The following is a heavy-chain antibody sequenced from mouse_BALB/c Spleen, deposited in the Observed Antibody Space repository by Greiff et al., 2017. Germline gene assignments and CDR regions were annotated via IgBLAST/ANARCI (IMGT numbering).Heavy chain of an antibody. CDR2: ISSGSSTI. Sequence: EVQVVESGGGLVQPGGSRKLSCAASGFTFSSFGMHWVRQAPEKGLEWVAYISSGSSTIYYADTVKGRFTISRDNPKNTLFLQMTSLRSEDTAMYYCARSTMITEGAMDYWGQGTSVTVSS. CDR1: GFTFSSFG. J-gene: IGHJ4*01. V-gene: IGHV5-17*02. D-gene: IGHD2-4*01. CDR3: ARSTMITEGAMDY.